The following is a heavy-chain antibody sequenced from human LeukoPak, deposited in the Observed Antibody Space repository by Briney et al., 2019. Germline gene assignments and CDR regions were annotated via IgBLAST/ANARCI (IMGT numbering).Heavy chain of an antibody. V-gene: IGHV3-7*03. CDR2: IKQDGSEK. J-gene: IGHJ3*02. Sequence: GGSLRLSCAASGFTFSSYWMSWVRQAPGKGLEWVANIKQDGSEKYYVDSVKGRFTISRDNAKNSLYLQINSLRAEDTCVYYCAIARWRITMIGPHDASDIWGQGTMVTVSS. D-gene: IGHD3-22*01. CDR3: AIARWRITMIGPHDASDI. CDR1: GFTFSSYW.